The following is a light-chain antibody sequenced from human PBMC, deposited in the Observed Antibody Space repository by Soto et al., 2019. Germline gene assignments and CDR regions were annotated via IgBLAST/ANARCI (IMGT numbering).Light chain of an antibody. Sequence: QSVLTQPPSASGTPGQRVTISCSGGTSNIGSNTANWYQQLPGTAPKLLIYSNNQRPSGVPDRFSGSKSGTSASLAISGLQSEDEADYYCAAWDDSLNGVVFGGGTQLTVL. CDR2: SNN. CDR3: AAWDDSLNGVV. CDR1: TSNIGSNT. J-gene: IGLJ2*01. V-gene: IGLV1-44*01.